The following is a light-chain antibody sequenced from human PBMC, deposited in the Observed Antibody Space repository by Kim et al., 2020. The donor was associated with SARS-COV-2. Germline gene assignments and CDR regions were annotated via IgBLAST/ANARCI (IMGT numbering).Light chain of an antibody. J-gene: IGLJ2*01. CDR2: EDN. V-gene: IGLV6-57*03. CDR1: IGSIASNY. CDR3: QSYDSSTVV. Sequence: GKTVTISFTRSIGSIASNYVQWYQQRPGSAPTTVIYEDNQRPSGVPGRFSDSIDSSSNSASLTIAVLKTEDDTDYYCQSYDSSTVVFGGWTQLTVL.